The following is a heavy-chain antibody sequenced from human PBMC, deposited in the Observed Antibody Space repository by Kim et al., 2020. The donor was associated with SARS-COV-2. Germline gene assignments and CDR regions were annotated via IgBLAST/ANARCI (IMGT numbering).Heavy chain of an antibody. D-gene: IGHD3-10*01. CDR3: ASGSVGELYYP. CDR2: ISYDGSNK. CDR1: GFTFSSYG. V-gene: IGHV3-33*05. J-gene: IGHJ5*02. Sequence: GGSLRLSCAASGFTFSSYGMHWVRQAPGKGLEWVAVISYDGSNKYYADSVKGRFTISRDNSKNTLYLQMNSLRAEDTAVYYCASGSVGELYYPWGQGTLVTVSS.